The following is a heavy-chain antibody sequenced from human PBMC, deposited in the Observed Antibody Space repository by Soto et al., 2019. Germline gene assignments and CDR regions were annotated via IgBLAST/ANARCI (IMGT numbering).Heavy chain of an antibody. CDR3: ARSRRTYGDYFDL. Sequence: EVQLLESEGGLVQPGGSLRLSCEASGFTISTYAMTWVRQAPGKGLEWVSSVRDSGANTYYADSVKGRFTISRDNSKNTVYLQMNSLRGNDTALYFCARSRRTYGDYFDLWGQGTVVTVSS. CDR2: VRDSGANT. CDR1: GFTISTYA. D-gene: IGHD4-17*01. J-gene: IGHJ4*02. V-gene: IGHV3-23*01.